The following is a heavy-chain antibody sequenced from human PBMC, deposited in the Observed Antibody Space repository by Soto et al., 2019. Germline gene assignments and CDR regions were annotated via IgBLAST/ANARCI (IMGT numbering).Heavy chain of an antibody. CDR1: GYTFTGYY. V-gene: IGHV1-2*04. CDR2: INPNSGGT. CDR3: ARGGIAVAGNVCWFDP. J-gene: IGHJ5*02. Sequence: ASVKVSCKASGYTFTGYYMHWVRQAPGQGLEWMGWINPNSGGTNYAQKFQGWVTMTRDTSISTAYMELSRLRSDDTAVYYCARGGIAVAGNVCWFDPWGQGTLVTVSS. D-gene: IGHD6-19*01.